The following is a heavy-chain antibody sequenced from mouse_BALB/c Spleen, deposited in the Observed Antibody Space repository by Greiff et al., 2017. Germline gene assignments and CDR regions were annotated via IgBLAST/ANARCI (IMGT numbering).Heavy chain of an antibody. J-gene: IGHJ4*01. CDR2: IWAGGST. D-gene: IGHD2-4*01. CDR3: ARVPYYDYDYYAMDY. CDR1: GFSLTSYG. V-gene: IGHV2-9*02. Sequence: QVQLQQSGPGLVAPSQSLSITCTVSGFSLTSYGVHWVRQPPGKGLEWLGVIWAGGSTNYNSALMSRLSISKDNSKSQVFLKMNSLQTDDTAMYYCARVPYYDYDYYAMDYWGQGTSVTVSS.